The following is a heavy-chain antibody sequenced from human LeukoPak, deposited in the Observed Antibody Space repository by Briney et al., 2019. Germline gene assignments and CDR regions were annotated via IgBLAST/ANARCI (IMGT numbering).Heavy chain of an antibody. CDR1: GYMFTSYT. CDR2: INTSTGNP. J-gene: IGHJ6*03. CDR3: AKVAPMIRGPYYFYYMEV. D-gene: IGHD3-10*01. Sequence: GASVKVSCTGSGYMFTSYTISWVRQAPGQGLEWMGWINTSTGNPTYAQGFTGRFVFSLDTSVSTAYLQVSNLRAEDTAVYYCAKVAPMIRGPYYFYYMEVWGKGTTVTVSS. V-gene: IGHV7-4-1*02.